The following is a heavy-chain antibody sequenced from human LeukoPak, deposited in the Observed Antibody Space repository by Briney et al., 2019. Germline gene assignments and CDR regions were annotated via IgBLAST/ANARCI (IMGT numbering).Heavy chain of an antibody. CDR1: GYTFNSFG. CDR2: INVYSGDT. CDR3: GRIDRGAFDI. V-gene: IGHV1-18*01. Sequence: GASVKVSCKASGYTFNSFGLAWVRQAPGEGLEWLGWINVYSGDTKSAQKIQGRVPMTTDTSTSTAYMELRTLRSDDTAVYYCGRIDRGAFDIWGQGTMVTVSS. J-gene: IGHJ3*02.